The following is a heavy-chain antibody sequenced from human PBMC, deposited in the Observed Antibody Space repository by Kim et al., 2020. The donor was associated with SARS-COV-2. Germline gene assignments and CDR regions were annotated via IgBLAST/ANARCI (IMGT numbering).Heavy chain of an antibody. V-gene: IGHV1-3*01. CDR2: INAGNGNT. CDR1: GYTFTSYA. J-gene: IGHJ5*02. Sequence: ASVKVSCKASGYTFTSYAMHWVRQAPGQRLEWMGWINAGNGNTKYSQKFQGRVTITRDTSASTAYMELSSLRSEDTAVYYCARSYGSGSYWPRGVHPWGQGTLVTVSS. CDR3: ARSYGSGSYWPRGVHP. D-gene: IGHD3-10*01.